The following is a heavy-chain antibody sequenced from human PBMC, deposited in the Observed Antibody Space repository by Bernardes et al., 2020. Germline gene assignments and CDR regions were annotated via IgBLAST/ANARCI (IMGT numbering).Heavy chain of an antibody. V-gene: IGHV4-39*01. CDR1: GGSISSNRYY. CDR2: ISDSGST. D-gene: IGHD3-22*01. J-gene: IGHJ4*02. CDR3: ARSVYYDSSGYYFLGYFDY. Sequence: SETLSLTCTVSGGSISSNRYYWGCIRQPPGKGLEWIGSISDSGSTYYNPSLKSRVTISADASKKKFSLKLSSVTAADTAVYFCARSVYYDSSGYYFLGYFDYWGQGTLVTGSP.